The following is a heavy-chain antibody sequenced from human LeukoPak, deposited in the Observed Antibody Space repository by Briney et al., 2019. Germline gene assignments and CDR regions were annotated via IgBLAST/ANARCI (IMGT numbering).Heavy chain of an antibody. CDR3: ARDAQLYGGKTLGY. J-gene: IGHJ4*02. CDR1: GFTFSSYG. CDR2: IWYDGSNK. V-gene: IGHV3-33*01. Sequence: PGGSLRLSCAASGFTFSSYGMHWVRQAPGKGLEWVAVIWYDGSNKYYADSVKGRFTISRDNSKNTLYLQMNSLRAEDTAVYYCARDAQLYGGKTLGYWGQGTLVTVSS. D-gene: IGHD4-23*01.